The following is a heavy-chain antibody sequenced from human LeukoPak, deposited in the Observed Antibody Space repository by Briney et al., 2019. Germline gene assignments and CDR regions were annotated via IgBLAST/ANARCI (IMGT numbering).Heavy chain of an antibody. CDR3: AKEHYCSGGSCYDTVY. D-gene: IGHD2-15*01. CDR1: GFTFSSYA. V-gene: IGHV3-23*01. CDR2: ISGSGGST. J-gene: IGHJ4*02. Sequence: GGSLRLSCAASGFTFSSYAMSWVRQAPGKGLEWVSAISGSGGSTYYADSVKGRFTISRDNSKNTLYLQMNSLRAEDTAVYYCAKEHYCSGGSCYDTVYWGQGTLVTVSS.